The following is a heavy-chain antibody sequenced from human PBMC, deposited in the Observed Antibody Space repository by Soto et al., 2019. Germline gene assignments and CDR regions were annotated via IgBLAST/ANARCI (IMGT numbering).Heavy chain of an antibody. CDR2: IYFNGNT. V-gene: IGHV4-59*01. D-gene: IGHD3-16*01. CDR1: AASFSKYY. CDR3: ASVTFGGIVLAH. Sequence: SETLSLTCTDSAASFSKYYWTWIRQPPGKGLEWIGYIYFNGNTKYNPSLEGRLTISIDTSKKEFSLKLTSVTAADAAVYYCASVTFGGIVLAHWGQGTLVTVSS. J-gene: IGHJ4*02.